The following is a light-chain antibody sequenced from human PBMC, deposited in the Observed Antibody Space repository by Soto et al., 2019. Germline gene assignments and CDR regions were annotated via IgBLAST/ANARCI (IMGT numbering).Light chain of an antibody. CDR1: SSDDGGFNS. J-gene: IGLJ1*01. CDR2: DVV. CDR3: SSYTSTMTNV. Sequence: SVLAQPASVSGSPGQSITISCTGTSSDDGGFNSVSWYQLRPGTAPKLILYDVVDRPSGVSYRFSGSKSGNTASLTISWLQAADEADYFCSSYTSTMTNVFGSGTKVTVL. V-gene: IGLV2-14*03.